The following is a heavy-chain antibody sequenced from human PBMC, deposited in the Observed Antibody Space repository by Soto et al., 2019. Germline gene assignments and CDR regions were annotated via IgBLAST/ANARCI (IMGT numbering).Heavy chain of an antibody. V-gene: IGHV3-11*06. CDR3: ARELDGIDV. J-gene: IGHJ6*02. CDR1: GLTFSDYY. Sequence: QVQLVESGGGLVKPGGSLRLSCAASGLTFSDYYMSWIRQAPGKGLEWVSYITSSGHYTKYADSVQSRFTIYRDNAKNSIYLRMNSVRAEYAAVYYCARELDGIDVWGQGTTVTVSS. CDR2: ITSSGHYT.